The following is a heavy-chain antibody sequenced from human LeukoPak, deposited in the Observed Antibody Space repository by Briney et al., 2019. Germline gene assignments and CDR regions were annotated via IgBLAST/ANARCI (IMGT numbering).Heavy chain of an antibody. Sequence: GGSLRLSRAASGLTFSDSAMSWVRQAPGKGLQWVSSISGSGTFIRYADSVKGRFTISRDNSKNTLYLQMNSLRGEDTAVYYCAKVSQWGNSRWYEGDWGQGTLVTVSS. CDR2: ISGSGTFI. D-gene: IGHD6-13*01. CDR3: AKVSQWGNSRWYEGD. CDR1: GLTFSDSA. V-gene: IGHV3-23*01. J-gene: IGHJ4*02.